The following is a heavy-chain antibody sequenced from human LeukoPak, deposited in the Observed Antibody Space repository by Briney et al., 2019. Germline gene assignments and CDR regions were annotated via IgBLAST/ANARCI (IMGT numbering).Heavy chain of an antibody. V-gene: IGHV3-7*01. CDR2: IKQDGSEK. J-gene: IGHJ4*02. D-gene: IGHD2-2*01. CDR1: GFTFSSYW. CDR3: ARGGWVVVPAAIVTYFDY. Sequence: GGSLRLSCAASGFTFSSYWMSWVRQVPGKGLEWVANIKQDGSEKYYVDSVKGRFTISRDKAKNSLYLQMNSLRAEDTAVYYCARGGWVVVPAAIVTYFDYWGQGTLVTASS.